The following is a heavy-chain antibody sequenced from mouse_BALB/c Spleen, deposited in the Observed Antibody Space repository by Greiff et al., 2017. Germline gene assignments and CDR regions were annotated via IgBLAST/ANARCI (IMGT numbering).Heavy chain of an antibody. D-gene: IGHD2-3*01. Sequence: EVQLVESGGGLVKPGGSLKLSCAASGFTFSSYAMSWVRQTPEKRLEWVASISSGGSTYYPDSVKGRFTISRDNARNILYLQMSSLRSEDTAMYYCARCDGYYVYWYFDVWGAGTTVTVSS. CDR3: ARCDGYYVYWYFDV. CDR2: ISSGGST. J-gene: IGHJ1*01. CDR1: GFTFSSYA. V-gene: IGHV5-6-5*01.